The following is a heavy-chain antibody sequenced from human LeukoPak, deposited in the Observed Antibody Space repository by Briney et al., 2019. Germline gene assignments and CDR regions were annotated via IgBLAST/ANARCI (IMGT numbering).Heavy chain of an antibody. Sequence: AASVKVSCNTSGYSFTNYHIHWVRLAPGQGLEWMGHIYPNTGGTSYAQRFQGRVTMTSDTSVSTVYMELSSLISDDTAAYYCARGNWYYDYWGQGTLVTVSS. CDR2: IYPNTGGT. J-gene: IGHJ4*02. D-gene: IGHD1-7*01. CDR1: GYSFTNYH. V-gene: IGHV1-2*06. CDR3: ARGNWYYDY.